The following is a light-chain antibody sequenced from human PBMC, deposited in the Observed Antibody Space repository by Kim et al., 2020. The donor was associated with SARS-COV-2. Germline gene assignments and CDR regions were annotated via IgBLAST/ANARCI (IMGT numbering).Light chain of an antibody. J-gene: IGLJ2*01. CDR2: YDA. V-gene: IGLV3-21*04. CDR3: QVWDTSTEHIL. Sequence: PGKTTRINCGVTNLGGKSVYWYQQRPGQAPVLVIYYDADRPSGIPERFSGSNSGNTATLTISGVEAGDEADYYCQVWDTSTEHILFGGGTQLTVL. CDR1: NLGGKS.